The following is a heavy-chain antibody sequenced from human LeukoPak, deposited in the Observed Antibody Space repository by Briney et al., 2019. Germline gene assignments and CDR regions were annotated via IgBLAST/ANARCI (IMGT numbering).Heavy chain of an antibody. Sequence: ASVKVSCKASGYTFTGYYMHWVRQAPGQGLEWMRWINPNSGGTNYAQKFQGRVTMTRDTSTSTVYMELSSLRSEDTAVYYCARGTGGAAGNPGLYWGQGTLVTVSS. J-gene: IGHJ4*02. CDR2: INPNSGGT. D-gene: IGHD6-13*01. CDR3: ARGTGGAAGNPGLY. V-gene: IGHV1-2*02. CDR1: GYTFTGYY.